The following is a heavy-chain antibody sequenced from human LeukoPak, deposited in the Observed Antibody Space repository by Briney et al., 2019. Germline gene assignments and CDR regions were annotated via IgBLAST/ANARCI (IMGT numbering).Heavy chain of an antibody. CDR3: ARGYCSSTSCSLGSLYYYYYGMDV. CDR2: ISYDGSNK. Sequence: PGGSLRLSCAASGFTFSSYAMHWVRQAPGKGLEWVAVISYDGSNKYYADSVKGRFTISRDNSKNTLYLQMNSLRAEDTAVYYCARGYCSSTSCSLGSLYYYYYGMDVWGQGTTVTVSS. V-gene: IGHV3-30-3*01. CDR1: GFTFSSYA. J-gene: IGHJ6*02. D-gene: IGHD2-2*01.